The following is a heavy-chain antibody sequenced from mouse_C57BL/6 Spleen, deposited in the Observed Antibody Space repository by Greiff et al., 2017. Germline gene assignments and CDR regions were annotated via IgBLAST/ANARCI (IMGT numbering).Heavy chain of an antibody. CDR3: ARSSLYDGGMDY. V-gene: IGHV3-8*01. D-gene: IGHD2-3*01. Sequence: EVQLQESGPGLAKPSQTLSLTCSVTGYSITSDYWNWIRQFPGNKLEYMGYISHSGSTYYNPSLKSRISITRDTSKDKYCLQLKSETTEDTATYYGARSSLYDGGMDYWGQGTSVTVSS. CDR2: ISHSGST. CDR1: GYSITSDY. J-gene: IGHJ4*01.